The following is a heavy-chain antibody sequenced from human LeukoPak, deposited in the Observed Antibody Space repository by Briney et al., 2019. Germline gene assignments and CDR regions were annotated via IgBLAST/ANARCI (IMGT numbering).Heavy chain of an antibody. CDR3: ARVDWLRDYYYYMDV. J-gene: IGHJ6*03. V-gene: IGHV4-34*01. CDR1: GGSFSGYY. Sequence: SETLSLTCAVYGGSFSGYYWSWIRQPPGKGLEWIGEINHSGSTNYNPSLKSRVTISVDTSKNQFSLKLSSVTAADTAVYYCARVDWLRDYYYYMDVWGSGTTVTVSS. D-gene: IGHD5-12*01. CDR2: INHSGST.